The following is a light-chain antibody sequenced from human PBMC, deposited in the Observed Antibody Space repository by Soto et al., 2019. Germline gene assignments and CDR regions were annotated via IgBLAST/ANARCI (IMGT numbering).Light chain of an antibody. CDR1: HYVSTN. J-gene: IGKJ2*01. V-gene: IGKV3-15*01. Sequence: ETMVTQSPVTLSVSPGENVTISCRTSHYVSTNFAWFQHKPGQSPRLLIYGASRRATGIPDRFRGSVSGRDYRDFIITISSLQSEDSAVYYCQHYNDWPPYTFGQGTKLEIK. CDR3: QHYNDWPPYT. CDR2: GAS.